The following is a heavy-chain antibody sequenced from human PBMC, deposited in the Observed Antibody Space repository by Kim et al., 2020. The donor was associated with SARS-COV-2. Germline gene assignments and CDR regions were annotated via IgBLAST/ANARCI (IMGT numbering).Heavy chain of an antibody. D-gene: IGHD3-16*02. Sequence: YYADSVKGRFTISRDNAKNSLYLQMSNLRDEDTAVYYCARDRHSLDYWGQGTLVTVSS. CDR3: ARDRHSLDY. V-gene: IGHV3-48*02. J-gene: IGHJ4*02.